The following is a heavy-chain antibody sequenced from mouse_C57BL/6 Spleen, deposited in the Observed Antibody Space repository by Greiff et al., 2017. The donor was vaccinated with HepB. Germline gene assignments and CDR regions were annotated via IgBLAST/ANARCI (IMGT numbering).Heavy chain of an antibody. V-gene: IGHV5-17*01. CDR3: ANTTVVAPAMDD. D-gene: IGHD1-1*01. CDR2: ISSGSSTI. J-gene: IGHJ4*01. Sequence: DVMLVESGGGLVKPGGSLKLSCAASGFTFSDYGMHWVRQAPEKGLEWVAYISSGSSTIYYADTVKGRFTISRDNAKNTLFLQMTSLRSEDTAMYYCANTTVVAPAMDDWGQGTADTVSS. CDR1: GFTFSDYG.